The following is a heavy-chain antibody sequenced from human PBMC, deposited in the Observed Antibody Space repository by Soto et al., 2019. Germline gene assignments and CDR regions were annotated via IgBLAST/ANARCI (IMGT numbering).Heavy chain of an antibody. CDR3: ARCLSGYGDDGLSLKY. J-gene: IGHJ1*01. CDR1: GGTFSSYA. V-gene: IGHV1-69*06. CDR2: IIANNGTA. Sequence: SVKVSCKASGGTFSSYAISWVRQAPGQGLEWMGWIIANNGTANYSQKFQDRVTMTADTSTSTAYMEVRSLGSDDTAVYYCARCLSGYGDDGLSLKYWGQGTLVTVSS. D-gene: IGHD4-17*01.